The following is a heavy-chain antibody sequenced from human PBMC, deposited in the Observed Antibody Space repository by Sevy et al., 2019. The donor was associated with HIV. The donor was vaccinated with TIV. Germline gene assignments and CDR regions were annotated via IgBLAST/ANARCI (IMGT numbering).Heavy chain of an antibody. D-gene: IGHD1-7*01. V-gene: IGHV3-48*02. J-gene: IGHJ6*02. CDR2: LSSSTSTI. Sequence: GGSLRLSCAASGFSFSGCNMNWVRQAPGKGLEWVSYLSSSTSTIHYADSVKGRFTITRDNAKNSLFLQMNSLRDEDTAVYYCARDSSWNYDSYFYGMDVWGQGTTVTVSS. CDR1: GFSFSGCN. CDR3: ARDSSWNYDSYFYGMDV.